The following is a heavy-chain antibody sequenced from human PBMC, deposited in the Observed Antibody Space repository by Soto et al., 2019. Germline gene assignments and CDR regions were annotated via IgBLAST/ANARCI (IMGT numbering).Heavy chain of an antibody. CDR1: GFTFSSYA. CDR3: AKGRGVFDP. D-gene: IGHD3-10*01. V-gene: IGHV3-23*01. Sequence: EVQLLESGGGLEQPGGSLRLSCVASGFTFSSYAMTWVRQAPGKGLEWVSGISGSGGSTYYADSVKGRFSISRDNSKNTLDLQMNSLKVEDTAVYYCAKGRGVFDPWGQGTLVTVSS. J-gene: IGHJ5*02. CDR2: ISGSGGST.